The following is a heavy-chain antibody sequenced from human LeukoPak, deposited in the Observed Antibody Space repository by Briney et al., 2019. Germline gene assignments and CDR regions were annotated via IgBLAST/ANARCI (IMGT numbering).Heavy chain of an antibody. Sequence: SGGSLRPSCAASGFTFSSYAMSWVRQAPGKGLEWVSAISGSGGSTYYADSVKGRFTISRDNSKNTLYLQMNSLRAEDTAVYYCAKDLAYSSGWYREYYFDYWGQGTLVTVSS. CDR1: GFTFSSYA. CDR3: AKDLAYSSGWYREYYFDY. D-gene: IGHD6-19*01. V-gene: IGHV3-23*01. CDR2: ISGSGGST. J-gene: IGHJ4*02.